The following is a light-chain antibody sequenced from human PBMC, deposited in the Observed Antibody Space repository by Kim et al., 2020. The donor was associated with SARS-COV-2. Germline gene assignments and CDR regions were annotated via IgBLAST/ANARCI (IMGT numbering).Light chain of an antibody. CDR3: SSYRTVSGSRDVV. V-gene: IGLV2-14*03. Sequence: QSALTQPASVSGSPGQPITISCTGTSSDVGGFDYVSWFQQHPGKAPKLMIFDVNYRPSGVSDRFSGSKSGNTASLTISGLQAEDEAEYYCSSYRTVSGSRDVVFGGGTQLTVL. CDR2: DVN. CDR1: SSDVGGFDY. J-gene: IGLJ2*01.